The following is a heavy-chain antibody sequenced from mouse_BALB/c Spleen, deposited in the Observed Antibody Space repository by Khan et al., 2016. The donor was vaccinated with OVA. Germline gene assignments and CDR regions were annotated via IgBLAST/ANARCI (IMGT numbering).Heavy chain of an antibody. J-gene: IGHJ4*01. CDR2: IYPGDGDT. D-gene: IGHD1-1*01. CDR3: ASKENYYVAIDY. V-gene: IGHV1-87*01. Sequence: QVQLQLSGAELARPGASVKLSCKASGSTFTSYWMQWVKQRPGQGLEWIGAIYPGDGDTRYTQKFKGKATLTADKSSSTAYLQLSILASEDSAVFYCASKENYYVAIDYWGEETSATISS. CDR1: GSTFTSYW.